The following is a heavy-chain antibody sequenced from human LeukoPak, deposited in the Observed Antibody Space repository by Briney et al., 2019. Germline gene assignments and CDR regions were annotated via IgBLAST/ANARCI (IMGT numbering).Heavy chain of an antibody. J-gene: IGHJ4*02. Sequence: GGSLRLSCVVSGFTYSSYGMHWVRQAPGKGLEWVAVISYDGSNKYYADSVKGRFTISRDNSKNTLYLQMNSLRAEDTAGDYCEKRGYYYDISGYYSRSYFDYGAQGTGDIVSS. CDR3: EKRGYYYDISGYYSRSYFDY. V-gene: IGHV3-30*18. CDR1: GFTYSSYG. CDR2: ISYDGSNK. D-gene: IGHD3-22*01.